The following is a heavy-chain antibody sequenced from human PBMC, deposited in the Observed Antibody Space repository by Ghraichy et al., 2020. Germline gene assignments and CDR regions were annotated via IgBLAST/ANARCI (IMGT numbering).Heavy chain of an antibody. D-gene: IGHD3/OR15-3a*01. CDR3: ARAQAGTEFDY. V-gene: IGHV4-59*01. CDR1: GGSISSYY. J-gene: IGHJ4*02. Sequence: SETLSLTCTVSGGSISSYYWSWIRQPPGKGLEWIGYIYYSGSTNYNPSLKSRVTISVDTSKNQFSLKLSSVTAADTAVYYCARAQAGTEFDYWGQGTLVTVSS. CDR2: IYYSGST.